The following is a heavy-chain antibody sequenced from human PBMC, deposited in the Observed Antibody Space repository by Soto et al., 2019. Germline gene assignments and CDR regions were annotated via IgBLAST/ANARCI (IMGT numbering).Heavy chain of an antibody. CDR1: GGSVSSGSYY. CDR2: IYYSGST. Sequence: SETLSLTCTVSGGSVSSGSYYWSWIRQPTGKGLEWIGYIYYSGSTNYNPSLKSPVTLSVDTSKNQFSLKLSSVTAADTAVYYCAREGSSSWTTYYYYGMDVWGQGTTVTVSS. V-gene: IGHV4-61*01. CDR3: AREGSSSWTTYYYYGMDV. J-gene: IGHJ6*02. D-gene: IGHD6-13*01.